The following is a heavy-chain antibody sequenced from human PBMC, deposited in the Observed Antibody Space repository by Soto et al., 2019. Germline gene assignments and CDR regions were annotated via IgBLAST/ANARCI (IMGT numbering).Heavy chain of an antibody. J-gene: IGHJ4*02. Sequence: QVQLVQYGAEVKKSGASVKVSCKVSGYILTELSMHWVRQAPGKGLEWMGGFGPEDGETISAQKFQGRVTMTEDTSTDTAYMELSSLRSEDTAVYYCATELRGRVQWVAGFDYWGQGTLVTVYS. CDR2: FGPEDGET. CDR1: GYILTELS. V-gene: IGHV1-24*01. CDR3: ATELRGRVQWVAGFDY. D-gene: IGHD1-26*01.